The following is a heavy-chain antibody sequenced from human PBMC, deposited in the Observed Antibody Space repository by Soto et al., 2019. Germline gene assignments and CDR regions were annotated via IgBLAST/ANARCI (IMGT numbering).Heavy chain of an antibody. J-gene: IGHJ4*02. V-gene: IGHV3-72*01. CDR3: VRATYFSDSSGYTRCLDY. CDR1: GFTVSDHY. D-gene: IGHD3-22*01. Sequence: VGSLRLSCAGPGFTVSDHYIDWVRQAPGKGLEWVGRSRDKPQGYSTTYAASVKGRFTASRDESKNSAYLQMNSLKTEDTAVYYCVRATYFSDSSGYTRCLDYWGQGTLVTVSS. CDR2: SRDKPQGYST.